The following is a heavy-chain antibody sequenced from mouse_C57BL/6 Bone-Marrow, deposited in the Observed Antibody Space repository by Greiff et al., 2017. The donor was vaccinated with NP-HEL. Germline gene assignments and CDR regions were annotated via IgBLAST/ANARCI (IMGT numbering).Heavy chain of an antibody. J-gene: IGHJ1*03. CDR1: GYTFTSYG. V-gene: IGHV1-81*01. D-gene: IGHD1-1*01. CDR2: IYPRSGNT. CDR3: ARGGLLGWYFDV. Sequence: QVQLKQSGAELARPGASVKLSCKASGYTFTSYGISWVKQRTGQGLEWIGEIYPRSGNTYYNEKFKGKATLTADKSSSTAYMELRSLTSEDSAVYFCARGGLLGWYFDVWGTGTTVTVSS.